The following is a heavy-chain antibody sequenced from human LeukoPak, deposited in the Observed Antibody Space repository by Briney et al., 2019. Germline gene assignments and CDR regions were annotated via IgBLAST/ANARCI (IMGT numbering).Heavy chain of an antibody. V-gene: IGHV3-33*06. J-gene: IGHJ4*02. D-gene: IGHD4-11*01. CDR1: GFTFSSYA. CDR2: IWNDGSNM. Sequence: GGSLRLSCAASGFTFSSYAMQWVRQAPGKGLEWVAVIWNDGSNMYYGDSVKGRFTISRDNSKNTLFLQMNRLRVEDTAVYYCAKDAQRGFDYSNSLESWGQGTLVTVSS. CDR3: AKDAQRGFDYSNSLES.